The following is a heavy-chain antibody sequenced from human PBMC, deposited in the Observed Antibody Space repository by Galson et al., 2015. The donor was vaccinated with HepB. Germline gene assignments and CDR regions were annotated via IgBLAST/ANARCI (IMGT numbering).Heavy chain of an antibody. J-gene: IGHJ4*02. Sequence: LRLSCAASGFTFSSYAMSWVRQAPGKGLEWVSAISGSGGSTYYADSVKGRFTISRDNSKNTLYLQMNSLRAEDTAVYYCAKAGITMIVVVTPHYFDYWGQGTLVTVSS. CDR1: GFTFSSYA. CDR3: AKAGITMIVVVTPHYFDY. CDR2: ISGSGGST. D-gene: IGHD3-22*01. V-gene: IGHV3-23*01.